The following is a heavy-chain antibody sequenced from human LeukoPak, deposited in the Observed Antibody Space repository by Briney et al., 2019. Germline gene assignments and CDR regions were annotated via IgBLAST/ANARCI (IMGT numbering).Heavy chain of an antibody. Sequence: GASVKVSCKAPGYTFTGYYMHWVRQAPGQGLEWMGWINPNSGGTNYAQKFQGRVTMTRDTSISTAYMELSRLRSDDTAVYYCARGSPSSSGWYGDYWGQGTLVTVSS. D-gene: IGHD6-19*01. CDR3: ARGSPSSSGWYGDY. V-gene: IGHV1-2*02. CDR1: GYTFTGYY. CDR2: INPNSGGT. J-gene: IGHJ4*02.